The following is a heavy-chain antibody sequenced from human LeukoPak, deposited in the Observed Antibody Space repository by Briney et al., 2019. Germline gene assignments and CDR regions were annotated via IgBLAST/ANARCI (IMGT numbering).Heavy chain of an antibody. Sequence: PGGSLRLSCAASGFTFSSYGMHWVRQAPGKGLEWVAFIRYDGSNKHYADSVKGRFTISRDNSKNMLYLQMNSLRAEDTAVYYCAKASTYYDILTGYFDYWGQGTLVTVSS. D-gene: IGHD3-9*01. J-gene: IGHJ4*02. CDR2: IRYDGSNK. CDR3: AKASTYYDILTGYFDY. CDR1: GFTFSSYG. V-gene: IGHV3-30*02.